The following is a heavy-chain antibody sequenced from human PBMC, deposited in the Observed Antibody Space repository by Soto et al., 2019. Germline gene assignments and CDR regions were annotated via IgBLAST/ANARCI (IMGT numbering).Heavy chain of an antibody. J-gene: IGHJ6*03. D-gene: IGHD2-8*02. CDR1: GGSISSYY. CDR2: IYYSGSI. V-gene: IGHV4-59*01. Sequence: SETLSLTCTVSGGSISSYYWSWIRQPPGKGLEWIGYIYYSGSISYNPSLQSRFTISVATSKTQFSLKLSSVTAADTAVYYCARGTTGGVASSSLFQNYYYYYYMDVWGKGTTVTVSS. CDR3: ARGTTGGVASSSLFQNYYYYYYMDV.